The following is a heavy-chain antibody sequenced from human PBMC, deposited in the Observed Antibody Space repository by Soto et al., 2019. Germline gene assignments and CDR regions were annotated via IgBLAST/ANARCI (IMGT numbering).Heavy chain of an antibody. CDR3: ARAMAPRAPSDD. CDR1: GFTVSSNY. V-gene: IGHV3-66*01. CDR2: IYSGGST. J-gene: IGHJ4*02. D-gene: IGHD3-10*01. Sequence: GGSLRLSCAASGFTVSSNYMSWVRQAPGKGLEWVSVIYSGGSTYYADSVKGRFTISRDNSKNTLYLQMNSLRAEDTAVYYCARAMAPRAPSDDWGQGTLVTVSS.